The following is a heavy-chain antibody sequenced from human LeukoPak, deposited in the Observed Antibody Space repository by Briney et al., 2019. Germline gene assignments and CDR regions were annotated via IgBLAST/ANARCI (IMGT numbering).Heavy chain of an antibody. J-gene: IGHJ5*02. D-gene: IGHD3-10*01. CDR1: GFTFSSYA. V-gene: IGHV3-23*01. Sequence: GGSLRLSCAASGFTFSSYAMSWVRQAPGKGLEWVPAISGSGGSTYYADSVKGRFTISRDNSKNTLYLQMNSLRAEDTAVYYCAKDREGGSRLRGWFDPWGQGTLVTVSS. CDR2: ISGSGGST. CDR3: AKDREGGSRLRGWFDP.